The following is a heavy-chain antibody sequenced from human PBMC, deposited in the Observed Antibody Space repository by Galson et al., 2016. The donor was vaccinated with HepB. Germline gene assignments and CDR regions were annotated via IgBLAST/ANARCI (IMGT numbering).Heavy chain of an antibody. D-gene: IGHD6-19*01. Sequence: SETLSLTCTVSGGSISSNWWSWVRQPPGKGLDWIAETYHSGTTNFNPSLQSRVTISIDKSKNQVPLNLNSVTAADTAVYYCARHIAVTGTRGFDYWGQGLRVTVAS. V-gene: IGHV4-4*02. CDR2: TYHSGTT. J-gene: IGHJ4*02. CDR1: GGSISSNW. CDR3: ARHIAVTGTRGFDY.